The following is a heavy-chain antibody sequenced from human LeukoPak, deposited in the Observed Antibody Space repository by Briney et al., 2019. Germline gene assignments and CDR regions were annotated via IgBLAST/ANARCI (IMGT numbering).Heavy chain of an antibody. J-gene: IGHJ4*02. V-gene: IGHV4-59*08. CDR1: GGSISSYY. CDR2: IYYSGST. CDR3: ASNYYGSGSLDY. D-gene: IGHD3-10*01. Sequence: SETLSLTCTVSGGSISSYYWGWIRQPPGKGLEWIGFIYYSGSTNYNPSLKSRVTISVDTSKNQFSLKLSSVTAADTAVYYCASNYYGSGSLDYWGQGNLVTVSS.